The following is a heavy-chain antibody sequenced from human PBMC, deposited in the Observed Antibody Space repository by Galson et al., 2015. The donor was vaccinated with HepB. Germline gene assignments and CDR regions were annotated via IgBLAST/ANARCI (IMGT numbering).Heavy chain of an antibody. CDR2: IYYSGST. V-gene: IGHV4-31*02. CDR3: ARDRGGKYYYGSGVPRGMDV. D-gene: IGHD3-10*01. J-gene: IGHJ6*02. Sequence: GKGLEWIGYIYYSGSTYYNPSLKSRVTISVDTSKNQFSLKLSSVTAADTAAYYCARDRGGKYYYGSGVPRGMDVWGQGTTVTVSS.